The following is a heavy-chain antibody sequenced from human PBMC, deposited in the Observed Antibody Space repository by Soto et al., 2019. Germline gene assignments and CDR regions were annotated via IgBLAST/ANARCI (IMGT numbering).Heavy chain of an antibody. CDR3: ARHGFQVDIVVVPAARTTGLDY. V-gene: IGHV5-51*01. CDR2: IYPGDSDT. J-gene: IGHJ4*02. D-gene: IGHD2-2*01. CDR1: GYSFTSYW. Sequence: PGESLKISCKGSGYSFTSYWIGWVRQMPGKGLEWMGIIYPGDSDTRYSPYFQGQVTISADKSISTAYLQWSSLKASDTAMYYCARHGFQVDIVVVPAARTTGLDYWGQGTLVTVSS.